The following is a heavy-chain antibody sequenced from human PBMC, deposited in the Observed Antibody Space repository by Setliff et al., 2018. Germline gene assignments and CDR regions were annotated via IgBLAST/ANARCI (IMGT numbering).Heavy chain of an antibody. CDR2: ISPRSIYI. V-gene: IGHV3-21*01. CDR3: ARSPANGGHDAFDI. D-gene: IGHD6-25*01. J-gene: IGHJ3*02. CDR1: GFTFSTYS. Sequence: GGSLRLSCAASGFTFSTYSMHWVRQAPGKGLEWVSSISPRSIYIYYADSVEGRFTISRDNARNSLYLQMNSLRAEDTAVYYCARSPANGGHDAFDIWGRGAVVTVSS.